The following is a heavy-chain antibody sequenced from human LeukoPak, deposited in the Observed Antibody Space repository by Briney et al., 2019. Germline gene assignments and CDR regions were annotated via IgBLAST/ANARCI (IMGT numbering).Heavy chain of an antibody. V-gene: IGHV1-18*01. D-gene: IGHD6-6*01. J-gene: IGHJ5*02. CDR2: ISPYNGET. Sequence: GASVKVSCKASGYTFTNYGISWVRQAPGQGLVWMGWISPYNGETNYAQKLQGRVTMTTDTPTSTAYMELRSLRSDDTAVYYCARGGASARYSSSSPNWFDPWGQGTLVTVSS. CDR1: GYTFTNYG. CDR3: ARGGASARYSSSSPNWFDP.